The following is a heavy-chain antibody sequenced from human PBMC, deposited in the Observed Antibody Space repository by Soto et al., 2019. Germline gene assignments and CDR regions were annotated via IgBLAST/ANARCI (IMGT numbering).Heavy chain of an antibody. D-gene: IGHD3-10*01. J-gene: IGHJ6*02. Sequence: GGSLRLSCAASGFTFSSYAMSWIRQAPGKGLEWVSAISGSGGSTYYADSVKGRFTISRDNSKNTLYLQMNSLRAEDTAVYYCAKAGVGPGSGRYYYYYYGMDVWGQGTTVTVSS. V-gene: IGHV3-23*01. CDR2: ISGSGGST. CDR3: AKAGVGPGSGRYYYYYYGMDV. CDR1: GFTFSSYA.